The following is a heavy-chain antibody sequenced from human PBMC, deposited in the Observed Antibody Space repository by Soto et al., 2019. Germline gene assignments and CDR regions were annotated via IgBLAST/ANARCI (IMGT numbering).Heavy chain of an antibody. V-gene: IGHV1-3*01. Sequence: QVQLVQSGAEMKKPGASVKVSCKASGYTFTSYTMHWVRQAPGQRLEWMGWINGGNGNTKYSQKFQGRVTFTRDTSATTAYMELSSLRSEDTAVYYCTRLETDYWGQGTLVTVSS. CDR3: TRLETDY. CDR1: GYTFTSYT. CDR2: INGGNGNT. J-gene: IGHJ4*02.